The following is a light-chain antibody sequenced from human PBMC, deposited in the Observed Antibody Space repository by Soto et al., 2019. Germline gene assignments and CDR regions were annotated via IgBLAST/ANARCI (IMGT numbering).Light chain of an antibody. Sequence: DIQMTQSPSTLSASVGDRVTITCRASQSISSWLAWYQQKPGKAPRLLIYKASNLESGVPSRFSGSGSGTDFTLTISSLQPDDSATYYCQQYNDNWTFGQGTKVDIK. V-gene: IGKV1-5*03. J-gene: IGKJ1*01. CDR1: QSISSW. CDR2: KAS. CDR3: QQYNDNWT.